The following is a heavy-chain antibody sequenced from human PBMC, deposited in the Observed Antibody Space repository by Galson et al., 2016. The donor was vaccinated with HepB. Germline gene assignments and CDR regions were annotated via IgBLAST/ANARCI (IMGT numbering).Heavy chain of an antibody. CDR2: INSDGTIS. CDR3: VSDHSVVPTTAYNWFDP. CDR1: GFAFSSHW. D-gene: IGHD4-23*01. V-gene: IGHV3-74*01. Sequence: SLRLSCAASGFAFSSHWMHWVRQDLGKGLVWVSRINSDGTISNYADSVKGRFTISRDNAKNTLSLQMNSLRAEDTAVYFCVSDHSVVPTTAYNWFDPWGRGTLVTVSS. J-gene: IGHJ5*02.